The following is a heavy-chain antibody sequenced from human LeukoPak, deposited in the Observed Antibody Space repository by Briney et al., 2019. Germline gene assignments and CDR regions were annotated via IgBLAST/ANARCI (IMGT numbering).Heavy chain of an antibody. CDR2: VNHSGST. Sequence: SETLSLTCAVYGGSFSGYYWSWIRQPPGKGLEWIGEVNHSGSTNYNPSLKSRVTISVDRSKNQFSLKLSSVTAADTAVYYCAKEGYFSDYWGQGTLVTVSS. J-gene: IGHJ4*02. V-gene: IGHV4-34*01. CDR1: GGSFSGYY. CDR3: AKEGYFSDY.